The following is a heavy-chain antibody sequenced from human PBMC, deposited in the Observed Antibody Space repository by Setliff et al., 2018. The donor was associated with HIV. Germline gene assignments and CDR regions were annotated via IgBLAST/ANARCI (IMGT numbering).Heavy chain of an antibody. CDR2: MNSNSGNT. D-gene: IGHD6-19*01. Sequence: ASVKVSCKASGYTFTSYDINWVRQATGQGLEWMGWMNSNSGNTGYAQKFQGRVTMTRNTSISTAYMELSSLRSEDTAVYYCARGAWYTSGWYSSRYMDVWGKGTTVTV. CDR3: ARGAWYTSGWYSSRYMDV. J-gene: IGHJ6*03. V-gene: IGHV1-8*02. CDR1: GYTFTSYD.